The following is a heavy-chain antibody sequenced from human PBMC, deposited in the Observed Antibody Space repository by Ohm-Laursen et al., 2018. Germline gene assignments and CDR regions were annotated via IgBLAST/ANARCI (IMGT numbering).Heavy chain of an antibody. Sequence: SLRLSCAASGFTFSSYSMNWVRQAPGKGLEWLSYITSSGSTIYYADSVKGRFTISRDNAKNSLYLQMNSLRAKDTAVYYCARLSGGYYDYWGQGTLVTVSS. J-gene: IGHJ4*02. CDR2: ITSSGSTI. CDR1: GFTFSSYS. CDR3: ARLSGGYYDY. D-gene: IGHD3-16*01. V-gene: IGHV3-48*01.